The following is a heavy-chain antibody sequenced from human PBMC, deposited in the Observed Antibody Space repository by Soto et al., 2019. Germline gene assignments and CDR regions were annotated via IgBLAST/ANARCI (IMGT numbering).Heavy chain of an antibody. CDR1: GFTFSSYG. D-gene: IGHD6-13*01. CDR2: ISYDGSNK. Sequence: QVQLVESGGGVVQPGRSLRLSCAAAGFTFSSYGMHWVRQAPGKGLEWVAVISYDGSNKYYADSVKGRSTISRDNSKNTLYLQMNSLRAEDTAVYYCAKGVGYSSSWFLYYYYGMDVWGQGTTVTVSS. CDR3: AKGVGYSSSWFLYYYYGMDV. V-gene: IGHV3-30*18. J-gene: IGHJ6*02.